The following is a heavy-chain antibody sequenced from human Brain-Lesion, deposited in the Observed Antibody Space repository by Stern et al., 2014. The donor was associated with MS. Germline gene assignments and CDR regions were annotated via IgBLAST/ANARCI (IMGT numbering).Heavy chain of an antibody. D-gene: IGHD1-26*01. J-gene: IGHJ4*02. Sequence: VQLVESGPGLVKPSETLSLTCTASGGSISSSTYYWAWLRPPPGKGLVWIGNIYYSGLTYYNPSLKSRVTIAVDMSKNQFSLKLTSVTAADTAIYYCARHDSVPRPSQLYSARDRGPGYFDYWGQGTLVTVSS. CDR2: IYYSGLT. CDR1: GGSISSSTYY. CDR3: ARHDSVPRPSQLYSARDRGPGYFDY. V-gene: IGHV4-39*01.